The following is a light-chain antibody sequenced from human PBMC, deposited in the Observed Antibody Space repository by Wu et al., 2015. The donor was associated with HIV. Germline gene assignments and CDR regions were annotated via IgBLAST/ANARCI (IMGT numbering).Light chain of an antibody. CDR3: QQYNNWPVT. CDR1: QSVSSN. CDR2: GAS. Sequence: EIVLTQSPDTLSVSPGERATLSCRASQSVSSNLAWYQQKPGQAPRLLIYGASTRATGIPARFSGSGSGTEFTLTISSMQSEDFAVYYCQQYNNWPVTFGQGTKVEIK. V-gene: IGKV3-15*01. J-gene: IGKJ1*01.